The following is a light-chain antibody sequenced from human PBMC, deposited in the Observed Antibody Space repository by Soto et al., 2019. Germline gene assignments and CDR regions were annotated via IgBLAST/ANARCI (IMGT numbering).Light chain of an antibody. J-gene: IGKJ2*01. CDR2: SAS. CDR3: QQYGSSPMYT. Sequence: EIVLTQSPGTLSLSPGERATLSCRASQSVNSDYLAWYQQKPGQAPRLLIYSASRRATGIPDRFSGSGSGTDFTLTISRLEPEDFAVYYCQQYGSSPMYTFGQGTKLEIK. CDR1: QSVNSDY. V-gene: IGKV3-20*01.